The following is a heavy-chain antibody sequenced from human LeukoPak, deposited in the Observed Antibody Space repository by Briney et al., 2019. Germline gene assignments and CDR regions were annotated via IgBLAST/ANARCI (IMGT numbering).Heavy chain of an antibody. D-gene: IGHD5-18*01. CDR3: ARGRGYSYGYGAGDY. J-gene: IGHJ4*02. CDR1: GFTFSEPY. Sequence: GGPLRLSCAASGFTFSEPYKSWLRQAPGEGLEWVSYICSSSSYIYYADSVKGRFTISRDNAKNSLYLQMNSLRAEDTAVYDFARGRGYSYGYGAGDYWGQGTLVTVSS. V-gene: IGHV3-11*06. CDR2: ICSSSSYI.